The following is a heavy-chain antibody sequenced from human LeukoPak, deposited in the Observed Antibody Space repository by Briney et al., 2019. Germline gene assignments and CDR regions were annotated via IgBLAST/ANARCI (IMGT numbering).Heavy chain of an antibody. CDR1: GFTVNSNC. V-gene: IGHV4-34*01. CDR2: INHSGST. Sequence: GSLRLSCAASGFTVNSNCMTWVRQAPGKGLEWIGEINHSGSTNYNPSLKSRVTISVDTSKNQFSLKLSSVTAADTAVYYCARGSYYYYYYGMDVWGQGTTVTVSS. J-gene: IGHJ6*02. CDR3: ARGSYYYYYYGMDV.